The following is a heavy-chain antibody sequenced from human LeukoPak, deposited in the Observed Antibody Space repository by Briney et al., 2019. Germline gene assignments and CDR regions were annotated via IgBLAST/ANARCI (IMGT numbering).Heavy chain of an antibody. D-gene: IGHD6-19*01. CDR2: IYYSGST. CDR1: GGSINNYY. Sequence: SETLSLTCTVSGGSINNYYWSWIRQPPGKGLEWIGYIYYSGSTNYNPSLKSRVTISVDTSKNQFSPKLSSVTAADTAVYYCARAPGVAVVFDYWGQGTLVTVSS. V-gene: IGHV4-59*01. J-gene: IGHJ4*02. CDR3: ARAPGVAVVFDY.